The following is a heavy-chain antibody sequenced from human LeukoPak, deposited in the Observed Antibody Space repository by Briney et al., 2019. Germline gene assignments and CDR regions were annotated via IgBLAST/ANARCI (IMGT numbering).Heavy chain of an antibody. Sequence: GGSLRLSCAASGFTFNSYAMHWVRQAPGKGLEYVSAISSNGGSTYYANSVKGRFTISRDNSKNTLYLQMGSLRAEDMAVYYCARKYDSSGYYYVGAFDIWGQGTMVTVSS. CDR3: ARKYDSSGYYYVGAFDI. V-gene: IGHV3-64*01. D-gene: IGHD3-22*01. CDR2: ISSNGGST. CDR1: GFTFNSYA. J-gene: IGHJ3*02.